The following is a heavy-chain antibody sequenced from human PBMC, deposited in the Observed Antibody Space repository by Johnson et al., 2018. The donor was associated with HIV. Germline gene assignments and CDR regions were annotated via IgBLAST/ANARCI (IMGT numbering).Heavy chain of an antibody. D-gene: IGHD2-15*01. Sequence: QVQLVESGGGVVQPGRSLRLSCAASGFTFSTYAMHWVRQTPGKGLEWVAIISYDGSNKYYVDSLTGRFTISRDNAKKSLYLQMNSLRAEDTAVYYCARAVCRGGRCYSHYAFDIWGQGTMVTVSS. CDR2: ISYDGSNK. J-gene: IGHJ3*02. V-gene: IGHV3-30*04. CDR1: GFTFSTYA. CDR3: ARAVCRGGRCYSHYAFDI.